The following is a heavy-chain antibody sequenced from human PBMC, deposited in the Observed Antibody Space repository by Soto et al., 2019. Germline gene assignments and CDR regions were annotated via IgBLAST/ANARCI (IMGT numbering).Heavy chain of an antibody. V-gene: IGHV3-23*01. CDR3: AKEDVGGYYYSGL. D-gene: IGHD1-26*01. CDR1: WCNFITYA. Sequence: GRSLRLPCVGSWCNFITYAMSWVRQAPGKGLEWVSSISNSGGSTYYADSVKGRFTISRDNSKNTLYLQMNSLRAEDTAVYYCAKEDVGGYYYSGLWGRGTLVTVS. J-gene: IGHJ4*02. CDR2: ISNSGGST.